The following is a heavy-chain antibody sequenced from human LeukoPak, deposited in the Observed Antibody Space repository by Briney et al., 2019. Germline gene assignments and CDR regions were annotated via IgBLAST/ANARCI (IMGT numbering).Heavy chain of an antibody. J-gene: IGHJ4*02. CDR2: IYPGDSDT. CDR1: GYSFTSYW. Sequence: PGESLKISCKGSGYSFTSYWIGWVRQMPGKGLEWMGIIYPGDSDTRYSPSFQGQVTISADKSISTAYLQLSRLEASDTAIYYCARGYSSSWAFDYWGQGTLVTVSS. V-gene: IGHV5-51*01. D-gene: IGHD6-13*01. CDR3: ARGYSSSWAFDY.